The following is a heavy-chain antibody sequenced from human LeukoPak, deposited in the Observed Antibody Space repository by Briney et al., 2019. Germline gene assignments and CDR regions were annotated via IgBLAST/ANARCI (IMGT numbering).Heavy chain of an antibody. D-gene: IGHD3-22*01. CDR3: AREWDYDGSGYVNWFDP. Sequence: SETLSLTCTVSGGSISSHYWSWIRQPPGKGLEWIIYINYSGSTNYNPSLKSRVSISIDTSKNQFSLKLSSVTAADTAVYYCAREWDYDGSGYVNWFDPWGQGILVTVSS. CDR1: GGSISSHY. J-gene: IGHJ5*02. V-gene: IGHV4-59*11. CDR2: INYSGST.